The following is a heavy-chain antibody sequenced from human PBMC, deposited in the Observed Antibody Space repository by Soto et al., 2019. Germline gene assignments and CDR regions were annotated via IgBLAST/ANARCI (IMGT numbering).Heavy chain of an antibody. CDR3: ASTRIAVAEDYYYYYGMDV. D-gene: IGHD6-19*01. CDR1: GFTFSDYY. Sequence: GGPLRLSCAASGFTFSDYYMSWIRQAPGKGLEWVSYISSSSSYKNYADSVKGRFTISRDNAKNSLYLQMNSLRAEDTAVYYCASTRIAVAEDYYYYYGMDVWGQGTTVTVSS. V-gene: IGHV3-11*06. J-gene: IGHJ6*02. CDR2: ISSSSSYK.